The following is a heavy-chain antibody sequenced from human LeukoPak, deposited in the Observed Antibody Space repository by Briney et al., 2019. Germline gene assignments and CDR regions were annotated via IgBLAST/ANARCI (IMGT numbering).Heavy chain of an antibody. CDR3: ARDVNNAYYYGDSGFWD. CDR1: GFTFSSYG. CDR2: ISYDGSNK. D-gene: IGHD3-22*01. Sequence: GGSLRLSCAASGFTFSSYGMHWVRQAPGKGLEWVAVISYDGSNKYYADSVKGRFTISRDNSKNTLYLQMNSLRAEDTAVYYCARDVNNAYYYGDSGFWDWGQGTLVTVSS. J-gene: IGHJ4*02. V-gene: IGHV3-30*03.